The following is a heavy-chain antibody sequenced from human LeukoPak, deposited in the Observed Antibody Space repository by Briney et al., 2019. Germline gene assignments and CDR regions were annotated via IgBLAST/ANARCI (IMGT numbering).Heavy chain of an antibody. CDR3: ARGDIVVVPADVYFDY. J-gene: IGHJ4*02. D-gene: IGHD2-2*01. CDR1: GGSISSSSYY. Sequence: PSETLSLTCTVSGGSISSSSYYWGWIRQPPGKGLEWIGSIYYSGSTYYNPSLKSRVTISVDTSKNQFSLKLSSVTAADTAVYYCARGDIVVVPADVYFDYWGQGTLVTVSS. CDR2: IYYSGST. V-gene: IGHV4-39*07.